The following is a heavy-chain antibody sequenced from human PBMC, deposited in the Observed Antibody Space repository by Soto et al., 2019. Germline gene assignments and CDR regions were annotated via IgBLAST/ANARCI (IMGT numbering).Heavy chain of an antibody. D-gene: IGHD3-16*01. V-gene: IGHV1-18*04. CDR3: ARDYTSSPECLDP. CDR1: GYTFTSYA. J-gene: IGHJ5*02. Sequence: ASVKVSCKASGYTFTSYAVSWVRQAPGQGLEWVGWISAYNGNIKYAQKFQGRVTMTTDTSMSTAYMELRSLRSDDTAVYYCARDYTSSPECLDPWGQGTLVTVSS. CDR2: ISAYNGNI.